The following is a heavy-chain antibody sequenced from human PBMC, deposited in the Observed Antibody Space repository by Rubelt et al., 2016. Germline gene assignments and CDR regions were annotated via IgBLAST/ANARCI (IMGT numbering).Heavy chain of an antibody. CDR2: IRSKAYGGTT. V-gene: IGHV3-49*02. D-gene: IGHD3-3*01. Sequence: GFIRSKAYGGTTEYAASVKGRFTISRDDSKSIAYLQMNSLKTEDTAVYYCTASLTIFGVVPGWGQGTLVTVSS. CDR3: TASLTIFGVVPG. J-gene: IGHJ4*02.